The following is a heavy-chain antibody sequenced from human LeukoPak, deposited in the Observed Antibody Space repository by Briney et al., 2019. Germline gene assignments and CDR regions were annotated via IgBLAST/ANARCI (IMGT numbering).Heavy chain of an antibody. CDR3: ARERLNVLLWFGENDAFDI. V-gene: IGHV4-4*07. D-gene: IGHD3-10*01. J-gene: IGHJ3*02. CDR1: GGSISSYY. Sequence: SETLSLTCTVSGGSISSYYWSWIRRPAGKGLEWIGRIYTSGSTNYNPSLKSRVTMSVDTSKNQFSLKLSSVTAADTAVYYCARERLNVLLWFGENDAFDIWGQGTMVTVSS. CDR2: IYTSGST.